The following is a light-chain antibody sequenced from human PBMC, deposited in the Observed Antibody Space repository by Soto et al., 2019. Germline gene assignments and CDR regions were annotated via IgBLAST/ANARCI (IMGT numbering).Light chain of an antibody. CDR2: GTY. J-gene: IGKJ4*01. CDR3: QQYDNSIT. CDR1: QSVRISY. Sequence: EIVLTQSPGIVSLSPGERATLSCRASQSVRISYLAWYQQKFGQAPRLLIYGTYIRAAGIPDRFTGSGSGTDFTLTIIRLDPGDFELYYCQQYDNSITFGGGTKVETK. V-gene: IGKV3-20*01.